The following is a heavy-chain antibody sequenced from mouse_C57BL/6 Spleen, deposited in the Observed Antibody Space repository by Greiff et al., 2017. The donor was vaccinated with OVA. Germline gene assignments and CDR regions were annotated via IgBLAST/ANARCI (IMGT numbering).Heavy chain of an antibody. CDR3: AKGWVGDYDGVFDY. J-gene: IGHJ2*01. CDR2: IWGDGST. D-gene: IGHD2-4*01. V-gene: IGHV2-3*01. Sequence: VMLVESGPGLVAPSQSLSITCTVSGFSLTSYGVSWVRQPPGKGLEWLGVIWGDGSTNYHSALISRLSLSKDNSTSQVFLKLNSLQTDDTATYYCAKGWVGDYDGVFDYWGQGTTLTVSS. CDR1: GFSLTSYG.